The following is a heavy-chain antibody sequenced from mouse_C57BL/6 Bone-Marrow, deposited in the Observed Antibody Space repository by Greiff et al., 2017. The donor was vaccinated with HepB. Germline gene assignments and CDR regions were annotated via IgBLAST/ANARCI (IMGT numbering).Heavy chain of an antibody. D-gene: IGHD5-1*01. J-gene: IGHJ1*03. CDR3: ARGTSWYFDV. CDR1: GYSITSGYY. CDR2: ISYDGSN. V-gene: IGHV3-6*01. Sequence: EVQLQESGPGLVKPSQSLSLTCSVPGYSITSGYYWNWIRQFPGNKLEWMGYISYDGSNNYNPSLKNRISITRDTSKNQFFLKLNSVTTEDTATYYCARGTSWYFDVWGTGTTVTVSS.